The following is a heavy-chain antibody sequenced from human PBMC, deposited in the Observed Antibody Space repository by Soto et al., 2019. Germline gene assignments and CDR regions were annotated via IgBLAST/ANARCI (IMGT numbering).Heavy chain of an antibody. CDR1: GFTFSSYA. CDR3: AKVPYYDFWSGYLVAAAADYYYYGMDV. CDR2: IGGSGGST. D-gene: IGHD3-3*01. V-gene: IGHV3-23*01. J-gene: IGHJ6*01. Sequence: AGGSLRLSCAASGFTFSSYAMSWVRQAPGKGLEWVSAIGGSGGSTYYADSVKGRFTISRDNSKNTLYLQMNSLRAEDTAVYYCAKVPYYDFWSGYLVAAAADYYYYGMDV.